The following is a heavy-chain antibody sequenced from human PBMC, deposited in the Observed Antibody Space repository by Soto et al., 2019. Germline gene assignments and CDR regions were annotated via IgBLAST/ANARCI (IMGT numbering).Heavy chain of an antibody. CDR1: ADTFTSYY. CDR2: INPSGGST. CDR3: ARDNIAVAGYYYYYGMDV. V-gene: IGHV1-46*01. D-gene: IGHD6-19*01. Sequence: ASVKVSCKAPADTFTSYYMHWVRQAPGQGLEWMGIINPSGGSTSYAQKFQGRVTMTRDTSTSTVYMELSSLRSEDTAVYYCARDNIAVAGYYYYYGMDVWGQGTTVTVSS. J-gene: IGHJ6*02.